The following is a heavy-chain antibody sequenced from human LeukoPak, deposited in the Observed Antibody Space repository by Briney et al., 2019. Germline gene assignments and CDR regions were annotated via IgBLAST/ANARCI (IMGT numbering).Heavy chain of an antibody. D-gene: IGHD5-18*01. CDR3: ARSVQQLWLQDDAFDI. V-gene: IGHV3-11*06. Sequence: GGSLRLSCAASGFTFSDYYMSWIRQAPGKGLEWVSYISSSSSYIYYADSEKGRFTISRDNAKNSLYLQMNSLRAEDTAVYYCARSVQQLWLQDDAFDIWGQGTMVTVSS. CDR1: GFTFSDYY. J-gene: IGHJ3*02. CDR2: ISSSSSYI.